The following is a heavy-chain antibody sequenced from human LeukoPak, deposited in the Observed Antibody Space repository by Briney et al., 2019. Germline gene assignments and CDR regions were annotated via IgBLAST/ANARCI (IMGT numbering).Heavy chain of an antibody. D-gene: IGHD3-3*01. CDR3: VKSGVDY. V-gene: IGHV3-74*01. CDR1: GFTFSAKW. J-gene: IGHJ4*02. Sequence: GGSLRLSCAASGFTFSAKWMHWVRQAPGKGLVWVSRINTDGSSTNYADSVKGRFTISRDNAKNTVYLQMNSLRAEDTAVYYCVKSGVDYSGQRTLVTVSS. CDR2: INTDGSST.